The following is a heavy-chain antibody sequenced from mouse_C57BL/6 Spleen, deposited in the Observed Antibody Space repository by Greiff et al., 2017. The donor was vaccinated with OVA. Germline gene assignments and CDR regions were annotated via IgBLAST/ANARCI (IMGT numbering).Heavy chain of an antibody. CDR3: ARSITTVGGY. Sequence: VKLMESGPELVKPGASVKISCKASGYAFSSSWMNWVKQRPGKGLEWIGRIYPGDGDTNYNGKFKGKATLTADKSSSTAYMQLSSLTSEDSAVYFCARSITTVGGYWGQGTTLTVSS. V-gene: IGHV1-82*01. CDR1: GYAFSSSW. CDR2: IYPGDGDT. D-gene: IGHD1-1*01. J-gene: IGHJ2*01.